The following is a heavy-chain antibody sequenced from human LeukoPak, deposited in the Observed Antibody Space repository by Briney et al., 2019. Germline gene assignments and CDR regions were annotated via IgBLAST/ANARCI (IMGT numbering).Heavy chain of an antibody. CDR1: GFTFSSYE. D-gene: IGHD3-10*01. CDR3: ARVFRGSGMDV. V-gene: IGHV3-48*03. J-gene: IGHJ6*02. Sequence: PGGSLRLSCAASGFTFSSYEMNWVRQAPGKGLEWVSYISSSGSTIYYADSVKGRFTISRDNAKNSLYLQMNSLRAEDTAVYYCARVFRGSGMDVWGQGTTVTVSS. CDR2: ISSSGSTI.